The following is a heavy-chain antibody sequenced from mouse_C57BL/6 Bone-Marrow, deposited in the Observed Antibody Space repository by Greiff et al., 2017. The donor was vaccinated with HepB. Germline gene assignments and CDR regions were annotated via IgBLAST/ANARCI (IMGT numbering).Heavy chain of an antibody. CDR2: FHPYNDDT. CDR3: ARTHYYGSSYWHFDV. CDR1: GYTFTTYP. V-gene: IGHV1-47*01. J-gene: IGHJ1*03. D-gene: IGHD1-1*01. Sequence: QVQLQQSGAELVKPGASVKMSCKASGYTFTTYPIEWMKQNHGKSLEWIGNFHPYNDDTKYNEKFKGKATLTVEKSSSTVYLELSRLTSDDSAVYYCARTHYYGSSYWHFDVWGTGTTVTVSS.